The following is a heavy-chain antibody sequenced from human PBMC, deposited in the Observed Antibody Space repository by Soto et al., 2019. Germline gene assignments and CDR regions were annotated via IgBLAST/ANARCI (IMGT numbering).Heavy chain of an antibody. J-gene: IGHJ4*02. Sequence: PSQTLSLTCAISGDSVSSKSAAWNLIRQSPSRGLEWLGRTYYRSKWYNEYAVSVKSRITINPDTSKNQFSLQLNSVTPDDTAVYYCARSGNEGALDYWGQGTLVTVSS. CDR2: TYYRSKWYN. V-gene: IGHV6-1*01. D-gene: IGHD1-26*01. CDR3: ARSGNEGALDY. CDR1: GDSVSSKSAA.